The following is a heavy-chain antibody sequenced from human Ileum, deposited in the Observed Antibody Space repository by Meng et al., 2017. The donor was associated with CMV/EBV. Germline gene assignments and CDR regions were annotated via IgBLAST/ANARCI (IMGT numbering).Heavy chain of an antibody. CDR3: ARGESRGYYYFDY. D-gene: IGHD3-22*01. Sequence: TLFFTCAASGDSMSNSDWGWIRHPAENKLEWIGRISSSGNTNYTTSLKSRVIMSLDTSNNQFFLKLTSVTAADTALYYCARGESRGYYYFDYWGQGILVTVSS. J-gene: IGHJ4*02. CDR2: ISSSGNT. V-gene: IGHV4-4*07. CDR1: GDSMSNSD.